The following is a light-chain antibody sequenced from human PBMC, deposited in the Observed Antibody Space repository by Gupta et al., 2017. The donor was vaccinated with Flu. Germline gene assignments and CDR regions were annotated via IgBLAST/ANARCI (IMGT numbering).Light chain of an antibody. V-gene: IGLV1-44*01. Sequence: VTLSCSGSTYNIGSNCATWHQHLPGTPPKLLIHSNDQRASGAPGRFSGSTSGTSVSLAISGLQPEDEGDYYCAAWDNSLNGWVFGGGTKLTVL. CDR2: SND. J-gene: IGLJ3*02. CDR3: AAWDNSLNGWV. CDR1: TYNIGSNC.